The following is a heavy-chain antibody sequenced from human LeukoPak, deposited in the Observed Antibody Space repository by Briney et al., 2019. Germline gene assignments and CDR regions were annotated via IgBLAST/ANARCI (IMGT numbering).Heavy chain of an antibody. J-gene: IGHJ3*02. Sequence: ASVKVSCKASGYTFTGPYMHWVRQAPGHGLEWMGWINPNNGGTKSAQRLQGRVTMTRDTSISTAYMELSRLGSDDTAVYYCARERGYCSSSTCYTSDAFDIWGQGTMVTVSS. V-gene: IGHV1-2*02. D-gene: IGHD2-2*02. CDR1: GYTFTGPY. CDR2: INPNNGGT. CDR3: ARERGYCSSSTCYTSDAFDI.